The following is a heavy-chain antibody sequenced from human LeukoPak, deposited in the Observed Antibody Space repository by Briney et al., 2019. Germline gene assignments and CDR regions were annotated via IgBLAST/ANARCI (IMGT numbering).Heavy chain of an antibody. CDR2: INPSGST. J-gene: IGHJ6*03. V-gene: IGHV4-34*01. D-gene: IGHD5-18*01. CDR1: GGSFSDYY. CDR3: VRVGYSYVINDRSRTGLGAYPTKYYYHMDV. Sequence: SETLSLTCAVYGGSFSDYYWGWIRRPPGKGLEWIGEINPSGSTNYSPSLKSRVTISVDTSKNQFSLKLSSVAAADTAVYFCVRVGYSYVINDRSRTGLGAYPTKYYYHMDVWDKGTTVTVSS.